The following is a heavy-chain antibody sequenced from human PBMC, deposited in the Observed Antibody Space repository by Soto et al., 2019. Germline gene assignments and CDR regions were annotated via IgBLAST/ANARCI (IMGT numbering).Heavy chain of an antibody. CDR1: GFTFSSYA. CDR2: ISSNGGST. D-gene: IGHD3-3*01. CDR3: ARGYDFWSGYPIWFDP. V-gene: IGHV3-64*01. Sequence: GGSLRLSCAASGFTFSSYAMHWVRQAPGKGLEYVSAISSNGGSTYYANSVKGRFTISRDNSKNTLYLQMGSLRAEDMAVYYCARGYDFWSGYPIWFDPWGQGTLVTVSS. J-gene: IGHJ5*02.